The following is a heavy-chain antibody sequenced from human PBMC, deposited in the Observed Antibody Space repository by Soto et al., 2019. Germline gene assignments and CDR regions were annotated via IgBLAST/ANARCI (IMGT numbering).Heavy chain of an antibody. CDR3: AREDSIIIPAVSDF. CDR1: GFAFNNYG. Sequence: GGSLRLSCTVSGFAFNNYGISWVRQAPGKGLEWVSSISKSDYTYYSDSVKGRFTISRDNAKNSVSLQMNTLRVEDTAVYYCAREDSIIIPAVSDFWGQGTLVTVSS. CDR2: ISKSDYT. J-gene: IGHJ4*02. V-gene: IGHV3-21*01. D-gene: IGHD2-2*01.